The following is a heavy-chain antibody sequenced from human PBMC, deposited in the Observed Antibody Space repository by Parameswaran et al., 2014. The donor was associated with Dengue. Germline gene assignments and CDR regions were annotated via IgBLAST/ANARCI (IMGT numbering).Heavy chain of an antibody. Sequence: RWIRQPPGKGLEWVSVIYSGGSTYYADSVKGRFTISRDNSKNTLYLQMNSLRAEDTAVYYCARDPGDGGGVGYWGQGTLVTVSS. CDR2: IYSGGST. J-gene: IGHJ4*02. CDR3: ARDPGDGGGVGY. D-gene: IGHD3-16*01. V-gene: IGHV3-53*01.